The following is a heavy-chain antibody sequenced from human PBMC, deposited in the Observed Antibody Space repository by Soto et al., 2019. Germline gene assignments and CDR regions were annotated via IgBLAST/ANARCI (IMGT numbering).Heavy chain of an antibody. V-gene: IGHV4-59*12. CDR2: IYYNGAT. CDR3: AGTSSLQWYYMDV. CDR1: GGSIRGFY. J-gene: IGHJ6*03. D-gene: IGHD1-7*01. Sequence: SETLSLTXSVSGGSIRGFYWSWIRQPPGKGLEWIGYIYYNGATNYSPSLKSRVTMSVDTSKNQFSLHLNSVTPEDTAVYFCAGTSSLQWYYMDVWDKGTTVTVSS.